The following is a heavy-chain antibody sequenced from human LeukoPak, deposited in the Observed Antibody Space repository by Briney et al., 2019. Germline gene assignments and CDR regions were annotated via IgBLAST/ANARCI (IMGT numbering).Heavy chain of an antibody. V-gene: IGHV3-73*01. CDR3: TSGPMVRENY. CDR2: IRSKANSYAT. J-gene: IGHJ4*02. Sequence: GGSLRLSCAAPGFTFSGSAMHWVRQASGKGLEWVGRIRSKANSYATAYAASVKGRFTISRDDSKNTAYLQMNSLKTEDTAVYYCTSGPMVRENYWGQGTLVTVSS. D-gene: IGHD3-10*01. CDR1: GFTFSGSA.